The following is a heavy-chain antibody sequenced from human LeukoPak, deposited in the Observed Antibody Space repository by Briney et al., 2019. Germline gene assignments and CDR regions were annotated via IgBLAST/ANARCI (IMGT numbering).Heavy chain of an antibody. CDR1: GGSISSGDYY. CDR3: ARGGVVVAATRSGNWFDP. V-gene: IGHV4-30-4*01. D-gene: IGHD2-15*01. CDR2: IYYSGST. Sequence: PSQTLSPTCTVSGGSISSGDYYWSWLRQPPGKGLEWIGYIYYSGSTYYNPSLKSRVTISVDTSKNQFSLKLSSVTAADTAVYYCARGGVVVAATRSGNWFDPWGQGTLVTVSS. J-gene: IGHJ5*02.